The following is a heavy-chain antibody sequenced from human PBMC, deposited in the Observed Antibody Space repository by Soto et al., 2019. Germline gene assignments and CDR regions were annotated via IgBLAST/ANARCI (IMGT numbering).Heavy chain of an antibody. CDR2: VRNKANSDTT. CDR3: ARSYPARPSYSDF. J-gene: IGHJ4*02. V-gene: IGHV3-72*01. CDR1: GFTCSDHY. Sequence: EVQLVESGGDLVQPGGSLRLSCAASGFTCSDHYMDWVRQAPGKGLEWVGRVRNKANSDTTEYAASVKGRFTISRDDSRNSLFLHMNSLKTEDTALYYCARSYPARPSYSDFWGQGTLVTVSS. D-gene: IGHD2-2*02.